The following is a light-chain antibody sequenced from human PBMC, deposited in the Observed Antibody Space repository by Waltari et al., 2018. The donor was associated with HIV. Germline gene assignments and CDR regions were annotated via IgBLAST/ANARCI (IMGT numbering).Light chain of an antibody. V-gene: IGLV2-23*02. CDR1: SSHVGSFHL. J-gene: IGLJ2*01. CDR2: EVS. Sequence: QSALTQPASVSVSPGQSITISCTGTSSHVGSFHLVSWYQQHPGKAPNLMIYEVSKRPSGVSNRFSGSKSGNTASLTISGLQAEDEADYYCCSYAGSSTLVFGGGTKLTVL. CDR3: CSYAGSSTLV.